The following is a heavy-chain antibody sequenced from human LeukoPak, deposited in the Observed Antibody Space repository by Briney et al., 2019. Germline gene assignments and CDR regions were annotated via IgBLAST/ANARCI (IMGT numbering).Heavy chain of an antibody. J-gene: IGHJ3*02. Sequence: ASVKVSCKASGYAFTSYYMHWVRKAPGQGLEWMVIINPSGGSTSYAQKFQGRVTMTRDTSTSTVYMELSSLRSEDTAVYYCARDLVVPSGSYAFDIWGQGTMVTVSS. CDR2: INPSGGST. CDR3: ARDLVVPSGSYAFDI. D-gene: IGHD1-26*01. V-gene: IGHV1-46*01. CDR1: GYAFTSYY.